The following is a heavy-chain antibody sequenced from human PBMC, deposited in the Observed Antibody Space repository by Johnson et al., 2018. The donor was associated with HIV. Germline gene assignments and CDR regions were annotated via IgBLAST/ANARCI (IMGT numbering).Heavy chain of an antibody. J-gene: IGHJ3*02. Sequence: VQLVESGGGLVQPGGSLRLSCAASGFTFSDHYMDWVRQAPGKGLEWVGRTRNKANRYTTEYAASVKGRFTISRDDAKNSLYLQMNSLKTEDTAVYYCVRVELGAFDIWGQGTMVTVSS. CDR3: VRVELGAFDI. V-gene: IGHV3-72*01. CDR1: GFTFSDHY. D-gene: IGHD1-7*01. CDR2: TRNKANRYTT.